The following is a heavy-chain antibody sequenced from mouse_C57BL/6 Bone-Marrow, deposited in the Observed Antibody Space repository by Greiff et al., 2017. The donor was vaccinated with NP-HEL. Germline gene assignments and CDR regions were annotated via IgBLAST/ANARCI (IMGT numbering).Heavy chain of an antibody. Sequence: VMLVESGAELARPGASVKLSCKASGYTFTSYGISWVKQRTGQGLEWIGEIYPRSGNTYYNEKFKGKATLTADKSSSTAYMELRSLTSEDSAVYFCASGPTGVDYWGQGTTLTVSS. J-gene: IGHJ2*01. CDR3: ASGPTGVDY. CDR2: IYPRSGNT. D-gene: IGHD4-1*01. CDR1: GYTFTSYG. V-gene: IGHV1-81*01.